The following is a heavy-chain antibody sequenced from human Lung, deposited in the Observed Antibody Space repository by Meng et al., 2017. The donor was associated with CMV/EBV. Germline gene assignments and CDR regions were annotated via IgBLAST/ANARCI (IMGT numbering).Heavy chain of an antibody. J-gene: IGHJ5*02. CDR3: ARDKGDFTIWFDP. CDR1: GFSLSAYW. CDR2: ISQDGSEI. Sequence: GEPLKISCAASGFSLSAYWMGWLRQTPGKGLDWVAYISQDGSEIYYVDSVKGRFTISRDNAKNSLFLQMHNLRAEDTAVYHCARDKGDFTIWFDPWGQGTXVTVSS. D-gene: IGHD2-21*02. V-gene: IGHV3-7*01.